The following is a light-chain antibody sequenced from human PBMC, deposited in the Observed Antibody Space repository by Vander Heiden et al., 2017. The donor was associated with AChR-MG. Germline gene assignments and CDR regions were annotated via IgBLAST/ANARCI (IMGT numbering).Light chain of an antibody. CDR3: QQYDSYPRT. CDR2: GAS. Sequence: AFQITQSPSSLSASTGDRVTITCRTSQAISNYVAWYQQKPGKAPRLLIYGASILQNGVPSRFVGSVSGTDFTLTINCLQSEDFATYYCQQYDSYPRTFGQGTKVEIK. J-gene: IGKJ1*01. CDR1: QAISNY. V-gene: IGKV1-8*01.